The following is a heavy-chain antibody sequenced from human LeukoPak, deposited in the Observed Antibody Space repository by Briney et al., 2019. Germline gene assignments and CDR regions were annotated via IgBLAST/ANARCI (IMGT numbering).Heavy chain of an antibody. Sequence: SETLSLTCTVSDGSISSESYYWGWIRQLPGRGLEWIGSAYNIGNTYYSPSLKSRVTVSVDTSKNHFSLKLTSMTAADTAVYYCSREVAGTTIDYWGQGTLVTVSS. CDR2: AYNIGNT. D-gene: IGHD1-7*01. V-gene: IGHV4-39*02. CDR1: DGSISSESYY. J-gene: IGHJ4*02. CDR3: SREVAGTTIDY.